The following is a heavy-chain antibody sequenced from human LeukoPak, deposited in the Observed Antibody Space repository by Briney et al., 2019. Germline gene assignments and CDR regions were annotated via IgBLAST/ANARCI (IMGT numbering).Heavy chain of an antibody. CDR1: GYTFTGYY. CDR3: ARGLLRDSSSWPHWFDP. J-gene: IGHJ5*02. Sequence: ASVKVSCKAFGYTFTGYYMHWVRQAPGQGLEWMGRINPNSGGTNYAQKFQGRVTMTRDTSNSTAYMELSRLRSDDTAVYYCARGLLRDSSSWPHWFDPWGQGTLVTVSS. CDR2: INPNSGGT. D-gene: IGHD6-13*01. V-gene: IGHV1-2*06.